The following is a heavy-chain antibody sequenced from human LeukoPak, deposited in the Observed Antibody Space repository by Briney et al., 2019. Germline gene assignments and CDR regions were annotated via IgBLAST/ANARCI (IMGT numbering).Heavy chain of an antibody. J-gene: IGHJ4*02. D-gene: IGHD6-13*01. CDR2: IYTSGST. V-gene: IGHV4-4*07. CDR3: ARGAIIAAAGFSVFDY. CDR1: GGSISSYY. Sequence: SETLSLTCTVSGGSISSYYWSWIRQPAGKGLEWIGRIYTSGSTNYNPSLKSRVTMSVDTSKNQFSLRLSSVTAADTAVYYCARGAIIAAAGFSVFDYWGQGTLVTDSS.